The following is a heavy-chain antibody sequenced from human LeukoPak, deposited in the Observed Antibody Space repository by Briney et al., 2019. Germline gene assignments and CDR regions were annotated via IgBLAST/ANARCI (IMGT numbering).Heavy chain of an antibody. CDR2: ISYDGSNK. Sequence: GGSLRLSCAASGFTFGSYAMHWVRQAPGKGLEWVAVISYDGSNKYYADSVKGRFTISRDNSKNTLYLQMNSLGAEDTAVYYCARHVLRQWLGDFDYWGQGTLVTVSS. CDR3: ARHVLRQWLGDFDY. J-gene: IGHJ4*02. V-gene: IGHV3-30*04. CDR1: GFTFGSYA. D-gene: IGHD6-19*01.